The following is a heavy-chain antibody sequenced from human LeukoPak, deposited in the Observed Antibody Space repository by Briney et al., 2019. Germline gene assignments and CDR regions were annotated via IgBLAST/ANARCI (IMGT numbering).Heavy chain of an antibody. CDR1: GFTFSSYS. Sequence: GGSLRLSCAASGFTFSSYSMNWVRQAPGKGLEWVSSISSSSYTYYADSVKGRFTISRDNAKNSLYLQMNSLRAEDTAVYYCARGKQHWLVRSYNWFDPWGQGTLVTVSS. D-gene: IGHD6-19*01. J-gene: IGHJ5*02. CDR2: ISSSSYT. CDR3: ARGKQHWLVRSYNWFDP. V-gene: IGHV3-21*01.